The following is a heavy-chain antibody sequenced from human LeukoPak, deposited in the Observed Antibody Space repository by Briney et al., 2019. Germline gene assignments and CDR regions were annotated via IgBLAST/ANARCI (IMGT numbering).Heavy chain of an antibody. V-gene: IGHV3-74*01. Sequence: PGGSLRLSCAASGFTFSSYWMHWVRQAPGKGLVWVSRINSDGSSTSYADSVKGRFTISRDNAKNTLYLQMNSLRAEDTAVYYCARRITMIVGNAFDIWGQGTMVTVSS. J-gene: IGHJ3*02. CDR2: INSDGSST. CDR1: GFTFSSYW. CDR3: ARRITMIVGNAFDI. D-gene: IGHD3-22*01.